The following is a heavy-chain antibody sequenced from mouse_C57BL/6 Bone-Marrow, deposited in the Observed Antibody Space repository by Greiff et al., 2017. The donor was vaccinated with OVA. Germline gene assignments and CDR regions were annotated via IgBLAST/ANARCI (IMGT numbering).Heavy chain of an antibody. CDR1: GFNIKDDY. Sequence: VQLQQSGAELVRPGASVKLSCTASGFNIKDDYMHWVKQRPEQGLEWMGWIDPENGDTEYASKFQGKATITADTSSNTAYLQLSSLTSEAHAVYYGATLYGYDGDWIAYWGQGTLVTVSA. D-gene: IGHD2-2*01. V-gene: IGHV14-4*01. CDR2: IDPENGDT. CDR3: ATLYGYDGDWIAY. J-gene: IGHJ3*01.